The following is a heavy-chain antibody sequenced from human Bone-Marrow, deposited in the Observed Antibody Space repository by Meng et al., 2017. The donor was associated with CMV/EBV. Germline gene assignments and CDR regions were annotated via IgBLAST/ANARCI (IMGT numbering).Heavy chain of an antibody. CDR3: ARGASRSLDY. Sequence: SQTLSLTCAISGDSVSNNDVAWNWIRQSPLRGLEWLGRTYYNSKWYNEYAVSVKSRIIFNADTSHNQFSLQLNSVSPEDTAVYYCARGASRSLDYWGQGTLVTVSS. CDR2: TYYNSKWYN. V-gene: IGHV6-1*01. CDR1: GDSVSNNDVA. D-gene: IGHD3-16*01. J-gene: IGHJ4*02.